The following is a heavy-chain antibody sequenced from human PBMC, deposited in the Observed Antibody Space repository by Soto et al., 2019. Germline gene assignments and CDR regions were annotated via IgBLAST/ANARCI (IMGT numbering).Heavy chain of an antibody. Sequence: GASVKVSCKASGYTFTSYAMHWVRQAPGQRLEWMGWINAGNGNTKCSQKFQGRVTITRDTSASTAYMELSSLRSEDTAVYYCARDRYGDYLSGPIDYWGQGTLVTVSS. CDR1: GYTFTSYA. D-gene: IGHD4-17*01. V-gene: IGHV1-3*01. J-gene: IGHJ4*02. CDR3: ARDRYGDYLSGPIDY. CDR2: INAGNGNT.